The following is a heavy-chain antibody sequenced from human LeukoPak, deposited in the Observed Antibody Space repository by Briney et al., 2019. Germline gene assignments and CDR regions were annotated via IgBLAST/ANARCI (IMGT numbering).Heavy chain of an antibody. J-gene: IGHJ4*02. D-gene: IGHD3-9*01. Sequence: GGSLRLSCAASGFTFSSYSMNWVRQAPGKGLEWVSSISSSSSYIYYADSVKGRFTISRDNAKNSLYLQMNSLRAEDTAVYYCARATTYDILTGYSDYWGQGTLVTVSS. V-gene: IGHV3-21*01. CDR2: ISSSSSYI. CDR3: ARATTYDILTGYSDY. CDR1: GFTFSSYS.